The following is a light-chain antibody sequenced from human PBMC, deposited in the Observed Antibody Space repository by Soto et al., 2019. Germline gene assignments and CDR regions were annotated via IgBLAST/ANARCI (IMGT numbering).Light chain of an antibody. CDR3: CSYAGSSIHVV. CDR2: EGS. J-gene: IGLJ2*01. V-gene: IGLV2-23*01. Sequence: QSALTQPASVSGSPGQSITISCTGTSSDVGSYNLVSWYQQHPGKAPKLMIYEGSKRPSGVSNRLSGSKSGNTASLTISGLQAEDEADYYCCSYAGSSIHVVFGGGTKLTVL. CDR1: SSDVGSYNL.